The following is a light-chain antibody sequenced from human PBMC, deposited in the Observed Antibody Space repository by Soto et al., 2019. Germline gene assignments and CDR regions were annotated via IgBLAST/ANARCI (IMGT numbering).Light chain of an antibody. J-gene: IGKJ1*01. V-gene: IGKV3D-15*01. CDR2: DAS. Sequence: EIVLTQSPGTLSLSPGERATLSCRASQSAISDYLAWYQKKPGQAPRLLIYDASKRAPGIPARFSGSGSGTEFTLTISSLQSEDFAVYYCQQYNNWPRTFGQGTKVDIK. CDR1: QSAISD. CDR3: QQYNNWPRT.